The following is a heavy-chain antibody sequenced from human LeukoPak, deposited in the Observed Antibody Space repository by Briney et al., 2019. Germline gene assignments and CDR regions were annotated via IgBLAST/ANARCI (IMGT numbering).Heavy chain of an antibody. V-gene: IGHV3-30*01. D-gene: IGHD1-26*01. Sequence: GGPLRLSCVASGFTFRTYAMHWVRQAPGKGLEWVAVISYDGGDKYHADSVKGRFTSSRDNSKNTLYLQMNSLRPEDTGVYYCARDASNSADYYFHSWGQGTLVIVSS. J-gene: IGHJ4*02. CDR1: GFTFRTYA. CDR3: ARDASNSADYYFHS. CDR2: ISYDGGDK.